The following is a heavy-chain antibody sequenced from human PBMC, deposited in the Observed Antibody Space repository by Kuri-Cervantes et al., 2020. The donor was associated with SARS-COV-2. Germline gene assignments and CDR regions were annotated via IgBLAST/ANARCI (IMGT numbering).Heavy chain of an antibody. CDR3: TTDLKPWRADY. V-gene: IGHV3-15*01. J-gene: IGHJ4*02. D-gene: IGHD3-3*01. Sequence: GGSLRLSCTASGFTFGDYAMSWVRQAPGKGLEWVGRIKSKTDGGTTYYAAPVKGRFTISRDDSKNTLYLQMNSLKTEDTAVYYCTTDLKPWRADYWGQGTLVTVSS. CDR2: IKSKTDGGTT. CDR1: GFTFGDYA.